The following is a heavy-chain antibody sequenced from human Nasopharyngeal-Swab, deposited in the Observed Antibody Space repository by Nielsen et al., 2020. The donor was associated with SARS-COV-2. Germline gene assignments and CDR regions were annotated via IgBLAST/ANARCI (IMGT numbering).Heavy chain of an antibody. CDR2: IYPGDSDT. J-gene: IGHJ3*02. Sequence: GQSLSLSCKGSGYSFTSYWIGWVRHMPGNGLEWMGIIYPGDSDTRYSPSFQGQVTITADKSISTAYLQWSSLKASDTAMYYCAGCGGDCYHDAFDIWGQGTMVTVSS. CDR3: AGCGGDCYHDAFDI. V-gene: IGHV5-51*01. D-gene: IGHD2-21*02. CDR1: GYSFTSYW.